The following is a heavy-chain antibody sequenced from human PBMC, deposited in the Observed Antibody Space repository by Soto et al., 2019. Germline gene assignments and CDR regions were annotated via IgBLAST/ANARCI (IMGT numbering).Heavy chain of an antibody. V-gene: IGHV3-21*01. CDR1: GFSFRTYA. CDR2: ISSSTAHI. Sequence: GGSLRLSCAASGFSFRTYAMNWVRQAPGKGLEWVSTISSSTAHIYYADSVKGRFIISRDNAKNSLYLQMNSLRVEDTAIYYCASRTLVPYWGQGTLVTVSS. CDR3: ASRTLVPY. D-gene: IGHD3-10*01. J-gene: IGHJ4*02.